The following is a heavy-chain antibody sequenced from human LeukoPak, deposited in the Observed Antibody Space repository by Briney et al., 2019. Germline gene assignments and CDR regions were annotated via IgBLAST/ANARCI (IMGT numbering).Heavy chain of an antibody. J-gene: IGHJ3*02. D-gene: IGHD2-15*01. CDR1: GFTFSSYS. Sequence: GGSLRLSCAASGFTFSSYSMNWVRRAPGKGLEWVSYISGSGSYIYYADSVKGRFTISRDNAKNSFHLQMDSLRAEDTAVYYCARDPSTLVVVGATRAFDIWGQGTMVTVSS. V-gene: IGHV3-21*01. CDR3: ARDPSTLVVVGATRAFDI. CDR2: ISGSGSYI.